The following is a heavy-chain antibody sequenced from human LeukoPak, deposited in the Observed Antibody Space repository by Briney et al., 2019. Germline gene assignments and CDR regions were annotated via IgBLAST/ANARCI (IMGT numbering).Heavy chain of an antibody. D-gene: IGHD1-14*01. CDR1: GGSISSSNW. Sequence: SGTLSLTCAVSGGSISSSNWWSWVRQPPGKGLEWIGEIYHSGSTNYNPSLKSRVTISVDKSKNQFSLKLSSVTAADTAVYYCARDNPDQYYYGMDVWGKGTTVTVSS. V-gene: IGHV4-4*02. CDR3: ARDNPDQYYYGMDV. J-gene: IGHJ6*04. CDR2: IYHSGST.